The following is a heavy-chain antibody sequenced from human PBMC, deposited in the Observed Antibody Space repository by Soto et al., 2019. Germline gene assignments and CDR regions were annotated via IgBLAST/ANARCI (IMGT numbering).Heavy chain of an antibody. CDR2: ISSSSSYI. Sequence: EVPLVESGGGLVKPGGSLRLSCAASGFTFSSYSMNWVRQAPGKGLEWVSSISSSSSYIYYADSVKGRFTISRDNAKNSLYLQMNSLRAEDTAVYYCARDLVGATTFDYWGQGTLVTVSS. J-gene: IGHJ4*02. V-gene: IGHV3-21*01. D-gene: IGHD1-26*01. CDR1: GFTFSSYS. CDR3: ARDLVGATTFDY.